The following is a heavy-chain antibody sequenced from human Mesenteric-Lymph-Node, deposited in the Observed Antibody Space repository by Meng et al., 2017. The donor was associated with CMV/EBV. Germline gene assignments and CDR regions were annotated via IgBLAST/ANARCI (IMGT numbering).Heavy chain of an antibody. CDR2: ISSSSTFI. CDR3: ARDQDTKHFDY. D-gene: IGHD2-8*01. J-gene: IGHJ4*02. V-gene: IGHV3-21*05. CDR1: GFTFSSYS. Sequence: GESLKISCAASGFTFSSYSMNWVRQAPGKGLEWVSYISSSSTFIYYADSMKGRFTISRDNAKNSLYLQMNSLRVEDSAVYYCARDQDTKHFDYWGQGTLVTVSS.